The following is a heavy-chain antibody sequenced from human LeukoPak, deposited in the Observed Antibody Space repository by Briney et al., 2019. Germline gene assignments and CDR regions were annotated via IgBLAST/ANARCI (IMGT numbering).Heavy chain of an antibody. CDR3: ARDGAATEGILDY. CDR1: GFTLSIYG. CDR2: IRYDETSQ. J-gene: IGHJ4*02. Sequence: PGGSLRLSCATSGFTLSIYGMHWVRQAPGKGLEWVAFIRYDETSQYYADSVKGRFTISRDNSKNMLYLQMNSLRAEDTAVYYCARDGAATEGILDYWGQGTLVTVPS. D-gene: IGHD2-15*01. V-gene: IGHV3-30*02.